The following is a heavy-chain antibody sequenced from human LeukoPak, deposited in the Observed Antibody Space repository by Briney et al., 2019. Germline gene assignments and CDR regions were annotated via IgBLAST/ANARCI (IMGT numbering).Heavy chain of an antibody. CDR1: GYTFTGYY. CDR2: INPNGGGT. J-gene: IGHJ4*02. V-gene: IGHV1-2*06. Sequence: ASVKVSCKASGYTFTGYYMHWVRQAPGQGLEWMGRINPNGGGTNYAQKFQGRVTMTRDTSISTAYMELSRLRSDDTAVYYCARDGGIFPPGIDYWGQGTLVTVSS. D-gene: IGHD2-15*01. CDR3: ARDGGIFPPGIDY.